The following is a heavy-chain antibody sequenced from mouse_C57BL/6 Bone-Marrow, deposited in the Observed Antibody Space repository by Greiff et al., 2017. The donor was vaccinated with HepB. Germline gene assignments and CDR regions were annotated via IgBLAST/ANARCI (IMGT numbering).Heavy chain of an antibody. D-gene: IGHD1-1*01. V-gene: IGHV1-78*01. J-gene: IGHJ2*01. CDR1: GYTFTDHT. CDR2: IYPRGGST. CDR3: ARRRYYGPRFDY. Sequence: QVQLQQSDAELVKPGASVKISCKVSGYTFTDHTIHWMKQRPEQGLEWIGYIYPRGGSTKYNEKFKGKATMTADKSSSTAYMQLISLTSEDSAVYFCARRRYYGPRFDYWGQGTTLTVSS.